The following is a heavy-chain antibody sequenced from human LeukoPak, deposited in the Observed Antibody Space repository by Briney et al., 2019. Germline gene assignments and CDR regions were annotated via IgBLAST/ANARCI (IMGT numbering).Heavy chain of an antibody. CDR3: ASKIWSGYLRGL. CDR1: GGSFSGYY. V-gene: IGHV4-34*01. J-gene: IGHJ4*02. D-gene: IGHD3-3*01. Sequence: SETLSLTCAVYGGSFSGYYWSWIRQPPGKGLEWIGEINHSGSTNYNPSLKSRVTISVDTSKNQFSLKLSSVTAADTAVYYCASKIWSGYLRGLWGQGTLVTVSS. CDR2: INHSGST.